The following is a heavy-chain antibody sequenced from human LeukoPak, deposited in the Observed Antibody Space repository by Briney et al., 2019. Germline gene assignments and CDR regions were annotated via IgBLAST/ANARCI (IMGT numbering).Heavy chain of an antibody. D-gene: IGHD2-15*01. J-gene: IGHJ5*02. CDR1: GFTFSSYA. V-gene: IGHV3-30-3*01. CDR3: ARDTYCSGGSCPASEFDP. CDR2: ISYDGSNK. Sequence: PGGSLRLSCAASGFTFSSYAMHWVRQAPGKRLEWVAVISYDGSNKYYADSVKGRFTISRDNSKNTLYLQMNSLRAEDTAVYYCARDTYCSGGSCPASEFDPWGQGTLVTVSS.